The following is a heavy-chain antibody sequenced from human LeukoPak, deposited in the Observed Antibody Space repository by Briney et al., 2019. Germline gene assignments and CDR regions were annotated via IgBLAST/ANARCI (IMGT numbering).Heavy chain of an antibody. V-gene: IGHV5-51*01. CDR3: ARRGEAMDPFDY. Sequence: GESLKISYKGSGXSFTSYWIGWVRQMPGKGLEWMGIIYPGDSDTRYSPSFQGQVTISADKSINTAYLQWSSLKASDTAIYYCARRGEAMDPFDYWGQGTLVTVSS. D-gene: IGHD5-18*01. CDR2: IYPGDSDT. CDR1: GXSFTSYW. J-gene: IGHJ4*02.